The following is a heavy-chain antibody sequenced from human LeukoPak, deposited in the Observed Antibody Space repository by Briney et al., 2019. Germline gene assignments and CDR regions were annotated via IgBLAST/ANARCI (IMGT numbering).Heavy chain of an antibody. D-gene: IGHD2-8*01. Sequence: GGSLRLSCAASGFTFSSYGMHWVRQAPGKGLEWVAVISYDGSNKYYADSVKGRFTISRDNSKNTLYLQMNSLRAEDTAVYYCAKDLTGVRRSYFDYWGQGTLVTVSS. J-gene: IGHJ4*02. V-gene: IGHV3-30*18. CDR3: AKDLTGVRRSYFDY. CDR1: GFTFSSYG. CDR2: ISYDGSNK.